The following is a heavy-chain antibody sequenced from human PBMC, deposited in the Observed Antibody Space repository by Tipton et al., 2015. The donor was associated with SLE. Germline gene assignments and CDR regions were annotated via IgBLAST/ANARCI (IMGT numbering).Heavy chain of an antibody. CDR3: AREAYDFWSGYSDAFDI. D-gene: IGHD3-3*01. Sequence: TLSLTCTVSGGSISSGSYYWSWIRQPAGKGLEWIGRIYTSGSTNYNPSLKSRVTISVDTSKNQFSLKLSSVTAADTAVYYCAREAYDFWSGYSDAFDIWDQGTMVTVSS. J-gene: IGHJ3*02. V-gene: IGHV4-61*02. CDR1: GGSISSGSYY. CDR2: IYTSGST.